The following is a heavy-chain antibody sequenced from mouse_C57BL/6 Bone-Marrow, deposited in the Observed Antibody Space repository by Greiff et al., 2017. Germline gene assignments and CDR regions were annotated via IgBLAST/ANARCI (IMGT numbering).Heavy chain of an antibody. CDR2: ISYSGST. CDR1: GYSITSDY. Sequence: EVHLVESGPGLAKPSQTLSLTCSVTGYSITSDYWNWIRKFPGNKLEYMGYISYSGSTYYNPSLKSRISITRDTSKNQYYLQLNSVTTVDTATYYCARYDGSSYWYFDVWGTGTTVTVSS. CDR3: ARYDGSSYWYFDV. J-gene: IGHJ1*03. V-gene: IGHV3-8*01. D-gene: IGHD1-1*01.